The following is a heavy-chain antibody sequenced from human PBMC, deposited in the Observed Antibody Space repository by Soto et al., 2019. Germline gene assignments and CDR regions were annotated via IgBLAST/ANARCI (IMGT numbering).Heavy chain of an antibody. J-gene: IGHJ4*02. CDR2: ISYDGSNK. D-gene: IGHD4-17*01. V-gene: IGHV3-30*18. CDR3: AKDSSFSSVTTTDY. CDR1: GFTFSSYG. Sequence: GRSLRLSCAASGFTFSSYGMHWVRQAPGKGLEWVAVISYDGSNKYYADSVKGRFTISRDNSKNTLYLQMNSLRAEDTAVYYCAKDSSFSSVTTTDYWGQGTLVTVSS.